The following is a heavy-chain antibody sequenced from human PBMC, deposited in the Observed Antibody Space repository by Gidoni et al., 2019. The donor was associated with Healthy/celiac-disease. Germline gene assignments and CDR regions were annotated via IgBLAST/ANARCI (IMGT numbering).Heavy chain of an antibody. CDR2: IYHSGST. D-gene: IGHD3-10*01. CDR3: ARASLWFGDPDAFDI. Sequence: QVQLQESGPGLVKPSGTLSLTCAVSGRSLSSSNGWSCVRQPPGKWLEWIGEIYHSGSTTYNPYLKSRVTISVDKSKNQFSLKLSSVTAADTAVYYCARASLWFGDPDAFDIWGQGTMVTVSS. CDR1: GRSLSSSNG. V-gene: IGHV4-4*02. J-gene: IGHJ3*02.